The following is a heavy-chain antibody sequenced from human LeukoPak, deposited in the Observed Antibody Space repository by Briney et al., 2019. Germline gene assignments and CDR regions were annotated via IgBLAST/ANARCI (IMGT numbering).Heavy chain of an antibody. CDR2: IIPILGIA. Sequence: SVKVSCKASGGTFSSYAISWVRQAPGQGLEWMGRIIPILGIANYAQKFQGRVTITADKSTSTAYMELSSLRSEDTAVYYCAAEPHVDTAMGAVGYWGQGTLVTVSS. CDR3: AAEPHVDTAMGAVGY. V-gene: IGHV1-69*04. CDR1: GGTFSSYA. D-gene: IGHD5-18*01. J-gene: IGHJ4*02.